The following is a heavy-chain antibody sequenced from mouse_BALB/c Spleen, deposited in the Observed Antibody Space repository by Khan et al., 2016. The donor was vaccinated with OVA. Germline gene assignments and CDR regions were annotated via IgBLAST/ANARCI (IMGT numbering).Heavy chain of an antibody. CDR2: ISSGGHYT. D-gene: IGHD1-2*01. Sequence: EVKLVESGGDLVKPGGSLKLSCAASGFTFSSYGMSWVRQTPDKRLEWVATISSGGHYTYFPDSVRGRFTISRDNAKQTLSLQMSSLNSEDTAMYYCAISITTTKGDYYAMDYWGQGTSVTVSS. V-gene: IGHV5-6*01. J-gene: IGHJ4*01. CDR3: AISITTTKGDYYAMDY. CDR1: GFTFSSYG.